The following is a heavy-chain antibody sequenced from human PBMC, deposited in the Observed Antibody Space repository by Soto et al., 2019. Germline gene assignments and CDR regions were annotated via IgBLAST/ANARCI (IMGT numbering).Heavy chain of an antibody. CDR3: ASGSSIGARPSALGI. J-gene: IGHJ3*02. D-gene: IGHD6-6*01. CDR2: ISQDGSNK. Sequence: GASLRLSCAASGFTFSSYAMHWVRQAPGKGLEWVAVISQDGSNKYCADSVKGRCTISRDNSKNTLYLQMNSLRAADTAVYYCASGSSIGARPSALGIWGQGTMVTVSS. CDR1: GFTFSSYA. V-gene: IGHV3-30-3*01.